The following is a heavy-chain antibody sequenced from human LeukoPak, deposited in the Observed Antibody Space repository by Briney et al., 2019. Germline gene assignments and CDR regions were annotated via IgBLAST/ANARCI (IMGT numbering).Heavy chain of an antibody. CDR3: AGDLFVASSLFFDY. V-gene: IGHV4-4*07. CDR1: GGSISSYY. CDR2: IYTSGST. Sequence: SETLSLTCTVSGGSISSYYWSWIRQPAGKGLEWIGRIYTSGSTNYNPSLKSRVTMSVDTSKNQFSLKLSSVTAADTAVYYCAGDLFVASSLFFDYWRQGALATVSS. J-gene: IGHJ4*02. D-gene: IGHD6-13*01.